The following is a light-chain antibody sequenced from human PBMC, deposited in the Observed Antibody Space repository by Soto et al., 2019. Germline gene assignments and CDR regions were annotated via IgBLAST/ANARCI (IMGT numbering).Light chain of an antibody. J-gene: IGKJ5*01. CDR2: GES. V-gene: IGKV3-20*01. Sequence: IGGTKSVGSLSLSPGERASLSCRGSQSLNSIYLAWYEQKPGQALRRLIYGESRRATGIRDRFSGSGFGTDFTLSHTGLEPEDCRMYSGHLHADFGEGTRL. CDR3: HLHAD. CDR1: QSLNSIY.